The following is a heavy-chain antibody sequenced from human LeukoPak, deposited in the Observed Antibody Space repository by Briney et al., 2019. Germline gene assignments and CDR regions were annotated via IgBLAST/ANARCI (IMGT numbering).Heavy chain of an antibody. CDR1: GGSISSGSYY. J-gene: IGHJ6*02. Sequence: PSQTLSLTCTVSGGSISSGSYYWRWLRQPAGTGLEWIGRIYTSGSTNYNPSLKSRVTISVDTSKNQFSLKLSSVTAADTAVYYCAREPGLRYFDSYYYYGMDVWGQGTTVTVSS. V-gene: IGHV4-61*02. CDR3: AREPGLRYFDSYYYYGMDV. D-gene: IGHD3-9*01. CDR2: IYTSGST.